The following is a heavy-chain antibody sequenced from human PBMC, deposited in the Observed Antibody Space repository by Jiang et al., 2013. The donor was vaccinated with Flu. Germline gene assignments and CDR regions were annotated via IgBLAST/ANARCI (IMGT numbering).Heavy chain of an antibody. CDR2: ISYDGSNK. J-gene: IGHJ1*01. Sequence: FTFSSYGMHWVRQAPGKGLEWVAVISYDGSNKYYADSVKGRIHHLQRQFQEHAVSAMNSLRAEDTAVYYCARDLEKHDYGIFRAKYFQHWGQGTLVTVSS. CDR3: ARDLEKHDYGIFRAKYFQH. V-gene: IGHV3-30*19. CDR1: FTFSSYG. D-gene: IGHD4-17*01.